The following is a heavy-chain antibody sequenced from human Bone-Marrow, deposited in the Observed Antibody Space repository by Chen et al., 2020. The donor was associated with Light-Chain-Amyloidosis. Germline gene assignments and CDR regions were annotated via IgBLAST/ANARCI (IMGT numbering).Heavy chain of an antibody. V-gene: IGHV1-3*01. CDR1: GYSFTNYV. D-gene: IGHD5-12*01. J-gene: IGHJ4*02. CDR2: IHAGNGTT. Sequence: QVQLVQSGAEVKKPGASLQVSCKASGYSFTNYVIHWVRQAPGQGLEWMGWIHAGNGTTKYSDMFHGRVSFSRDTSATTAYMDMITLRSDDTAVYYCARGSGYDMADWGQGTLVTVSS. CDR3: ARGSGYDMAD.